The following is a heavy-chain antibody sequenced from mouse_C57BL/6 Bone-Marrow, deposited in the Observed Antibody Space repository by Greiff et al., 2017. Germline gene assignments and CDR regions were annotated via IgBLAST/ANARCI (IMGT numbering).Heavy chain of an antibody. CDR2: ISNGGGST. Sequence: EVMLVESGGGLVQPGGSLKLSCAASGFTFSDYYMYWVRQTPEKRLEWVAYISNGGGSTYYPDTVKGRFTISRDNAKNTLYLQMSRLKSEDTAMYYCARHHYYGNYWYFDVWGTGTTVTVSS. V-gene: IGHV5-12*01. CDR3: ARHHYYGNYWYFDV. D-gene: IGHD2-1*01. J-gene: IGHJ1*03. CDR1: GFTFSDYY.